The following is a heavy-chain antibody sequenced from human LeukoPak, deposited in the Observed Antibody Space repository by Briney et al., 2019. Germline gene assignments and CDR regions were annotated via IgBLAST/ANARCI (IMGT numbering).Heavy chain of an antibody. Sequence: SETLSLTCAVSGGSISSTNWWSWVRQPPGKGLEWIGEIYHGGSTYYNPSLKSRVTISVDTSKNQFSLKLSSVTAADTAVYYCARDASPITHTNNNWFDPWGQGTLVTVSS. CDR2: IYHGGST. CDR3: ARDASPITHTNNNWFDP. CDR1: GGSISSTNW. D-gene: IGHD5-12*01. V-gene: IGHV4-4*02. J-gene: IGHJ5*02.